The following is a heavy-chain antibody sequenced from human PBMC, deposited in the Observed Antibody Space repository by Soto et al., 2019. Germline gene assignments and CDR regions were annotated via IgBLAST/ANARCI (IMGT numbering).Heavy chain of an antibody. J-gene: IGHJ6*01. D-gene: IGHD2-2*01. CDR3: AMYFPVEAETAVVLYYDYDMDV. Sequence: ASVKVSCKASGYTFTSYGISWVRQAPGQGLEWMGWISAYNGNTNYAQKLQGRVTMTTDTSTSTAYMELRSLRSDDTAVYYCAMYFPVEAETAVVLYYDYDMDVWRQGTTDT. V-gene: IGHV1-18*01. CDR1: GYTFTSYG. CDR2: ISAYNGNT.